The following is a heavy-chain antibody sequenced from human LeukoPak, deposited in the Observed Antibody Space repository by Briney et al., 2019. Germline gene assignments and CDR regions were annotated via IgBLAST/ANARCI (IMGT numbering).Heavy chain of an antibody. D-gene: IGHD3-22*01. CDR1: GYTLTDYD. CDR2: TNPISGNT. CDR3: ARGRYYDSSGLADY. V-gene: IGHV1-8*01. Sequence: ASVKVSCKTSGYTLTDYDVYWVRQATGQGLEWMGWTNPISGNTGYAQKFQDRVTMTRSTSISTAYMELSSLTSEDTAVYYCARGRYYDSSGLADYWGQGTLVTVSS. J-gene: IGHJ4*02.